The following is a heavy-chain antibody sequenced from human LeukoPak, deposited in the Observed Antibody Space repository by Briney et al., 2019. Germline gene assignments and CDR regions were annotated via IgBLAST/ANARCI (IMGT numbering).Heavy chain of an antibody. V-gene: IGHV3-21*01. CDR1: GFTFSSYS. Sequence: GGSLRLSCAASGFTFSSYSMNWVRQAPGKGLEWVSSISSSSSYIYYADSVKGRFTISRDNAKNSLYLQMNSLRAEDTAVYYCARGYGSGKTDNTFDIWGQGTMVTVSS. D-gene: IGHD3-10*01. CDR3: ARGYGSGKTDNTFDI. CDR2: ISSSSSYI. J-gene: IGHJ3*02.